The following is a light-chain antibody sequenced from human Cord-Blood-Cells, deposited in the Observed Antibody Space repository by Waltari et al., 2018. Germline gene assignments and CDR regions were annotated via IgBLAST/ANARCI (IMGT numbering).Light chain of an antibody. CDR3: QQSYSTPRT. CDR2: AAS. CDR1: QSISSY. Sequence: DIQMTQSPSSLSASVGDRVTITCRASQSISSYLNWYQQKPGKAPKLLIYAASSLQSGVPSMFSGSGSGTDFTLTISSLQPEEFATYYCQQSYSTPRTVGQGTKVEIK. J-gene: IGKJ1*01. V-gene: IGKV1-39*01.